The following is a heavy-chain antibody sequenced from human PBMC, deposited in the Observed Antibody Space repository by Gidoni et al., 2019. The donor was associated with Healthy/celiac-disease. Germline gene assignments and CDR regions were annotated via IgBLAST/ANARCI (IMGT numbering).Heavy chain of an antibody. J-gene: IGHJ5*02. CDR2: IIPIFCTA. CDR1: GGTFSSYA. CDR3: ARDRAHDYGDYEMEEWFDP. Sequence: QVQLVQSGAEVKKPGSSVKVSCKASGGTFSSYAISWVRQAPGQGLEWMGGIIPIFCTANYAQKFQGRVTITADESPSTAYMELSSLRSEDTAVYYCARDRAHDYGDYEMEEWFDPWGQGTLVTVSS. V-gene: IGHV1-69*01. D-gene: IGHD4-17*01.